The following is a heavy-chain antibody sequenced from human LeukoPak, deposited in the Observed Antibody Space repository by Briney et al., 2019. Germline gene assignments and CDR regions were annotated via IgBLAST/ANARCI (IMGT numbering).Heavy chain of an antibody. V-gene: IGHV4-59*01. Sequence: SETLSLTCTVSGGSISSYYWSWIRQPPGKGLEWFGYIYSSGSTSDNPSLKSRVTMSIDTSKNQFSLKVKSVTAADTAVYYCARESNGDYSDYWGQGTLVTVSS. D-gene: IGHD4-17*01. CDR2: IYSSGST. CDR1: GGSISSYY. J-gene: IGHJ4*02. CDR3: ARESNGDYSDY.